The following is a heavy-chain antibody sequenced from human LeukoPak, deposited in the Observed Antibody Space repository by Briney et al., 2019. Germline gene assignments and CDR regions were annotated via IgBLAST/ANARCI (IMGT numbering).Heavy chain of an antibody. CDR3: ARYTRWFDP. J-gene: IGHJ5*02. D-gene: IGHD2-15*01. Sequence: GGSLRLSCAASGFTFSSYWMHWVRQAPGKGLEWVSSISSSSSYIYYADSVKGRFTISRDNAKNSLYLQMNSLRAEDTAVYYCARYTRWFDPWGQGTLVTVSS. CDR1: GFTFSSYW. CDR2: ISSSSSYI. V-gene: IGHV3-21*01.